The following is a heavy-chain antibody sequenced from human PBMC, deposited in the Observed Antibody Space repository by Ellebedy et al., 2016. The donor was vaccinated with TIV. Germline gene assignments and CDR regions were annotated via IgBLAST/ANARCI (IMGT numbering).Heavy chain of an antibody. Sequence: SETLSLTXTVSGGSISSDYWNWTRQPPGKGLEWIGFIYYSGRTNYNPSLKSRVTISVDTSKNQFSLKLNSVTAADTAVYYCARKRDGSYIDYWGQGTLVTVSS. V-gene: IGHV4-59*01. CDR3: ARKRDGSYIDY. D-gene: IGHD2-15*01. CDR2: IYYSGRT. J-gene: IGHJ4*02. CDR1: GGSISSDY.